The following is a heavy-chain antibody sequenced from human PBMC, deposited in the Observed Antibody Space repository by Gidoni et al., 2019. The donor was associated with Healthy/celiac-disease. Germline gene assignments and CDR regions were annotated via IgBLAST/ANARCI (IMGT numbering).Heavy chain of an antibody. J-gene: IGHJ5*02. V-gene: IGHV4-34*01. D-gene: IGHD2-15*01. CDR1: GGSFSGYY. Sequence: QVQLQQWGAGLLKPSETLSLPCAVYGGSFSGYYWRWIRQPPGKGLEWIGEINHSGSTNYNPSLKSRVTISVDTSKNQFSLKLSSVTAADTAVYYCARGTPLIVVVVAATRGSGRNWFDPWGQGTLVTVSS. CDR3: ARGTPLIVVVVAATRGSGRNWFDP. CDR2: INHSGST.